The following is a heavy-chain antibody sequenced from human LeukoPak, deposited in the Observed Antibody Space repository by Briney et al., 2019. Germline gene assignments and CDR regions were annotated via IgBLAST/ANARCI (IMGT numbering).Heavy chain of an antibody. CDR1: GFTFSSYE. CDR3: ARGLVVVTASSGADNYYYYYGMDV. Sequence: GGSLRLSCAASGFTFSSYEMNWVRQAPGKRLEWVSYISSSGSTIYYADSVNGRFTISRDNAKNSLYLQMNSLRAEDTAVYYCARGLVVVTASSGADNYYYYYGMDVWGQGTTVTVSS. D-gene: IGHD2-21*02. V-gene: IGHV3-48*03. CDR2: ISSSGSTI. J-gene: IGHJ6*02.